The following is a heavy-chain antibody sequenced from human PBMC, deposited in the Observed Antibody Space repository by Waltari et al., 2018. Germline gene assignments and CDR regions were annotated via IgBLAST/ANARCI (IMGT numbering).Heavy chain of an antibody. Sequence: QVQXQQWGTGLLEPSETLSLTCAVYGGSFNXYYWNWFRQLPGKGLEWIADIYYDGNTNYNXSLKSRVTXSADXSKXHFSLXLXSVTAADTXXYYCXRGGDWYSSXXYNQIDPXGQGTLVTVXS. CDR2: IYYDGNT. CDR1: GGSFNXYY. D-gene: IGHD6-13*01. V-gene: IGHV4-34*01. J-gene: IGHJ5*02. CDR3: XRGGDWYSSXXYNQIDP.